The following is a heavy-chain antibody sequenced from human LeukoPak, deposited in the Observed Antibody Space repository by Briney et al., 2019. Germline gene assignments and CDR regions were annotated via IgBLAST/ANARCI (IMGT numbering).Heavy chain of an antibody. J-gene: IGHJ4*02. Sequence: GGSLRLSCAASGFTFSSYGMHWVRQAPGKGLEWVAVISYDGSNKYYADSVKGRFTVSRDNSKNTLYLQMNSLRAEDTAVYYCAKRRAATGAEFDSWGQGTLVTVSS. CDR2: ISYDGSNK. CDR3: AKRRAATGAEFDS. CDR1: GFTFSSYG. V-gene: IGHV3-30*18. D-gene: IGHD6-13*01.